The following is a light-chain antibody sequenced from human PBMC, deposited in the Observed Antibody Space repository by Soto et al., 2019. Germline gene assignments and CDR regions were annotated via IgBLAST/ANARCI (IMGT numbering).Light chain of an antibody. J-gene: IGKJ1*01. V-gene: IGKV1-39*01. CDR2: GAS. CDR1: QSISRY. CDR3: QQSYSSPPT. Sequence: DIQMTQFPSSLSASVGDRVTITCRASQSISRYLNWYQQRAGKAPKLLIYGASGLQSGVPSRFSGSRSGPDFTLTISSLQPEDFATYYCQQSYSSPPTFGHLPKVDIK.